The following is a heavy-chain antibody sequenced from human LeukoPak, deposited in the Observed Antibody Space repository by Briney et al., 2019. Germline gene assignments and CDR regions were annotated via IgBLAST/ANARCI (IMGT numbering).Heavy chain of an antibody. CDR1: GGSISSYY. CDR3: ARQRLGTTGTDFDY. CDR2: IYYSGST. D-gene: IGHD1-1*01. J-gene: IGHJ4*02. V-gene: IGHV4-59*08. Sequence: SETLSLTCTVSGGSISSYYWSWIRQPPGKGLEWIGYIYYSGSTNYNPSLKSRVTISVDTSKNQFSLKLSSVTAADTAVYYCARQRLGTTGTDFDYWGQGTLVTVSS.